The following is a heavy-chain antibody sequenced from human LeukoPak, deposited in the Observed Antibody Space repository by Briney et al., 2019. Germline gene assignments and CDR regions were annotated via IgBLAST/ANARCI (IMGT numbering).Heavy chain of an antibody. Sequence: GGSLRLSCAASGFTFSSYAMHWVRQAPGKGLEWVAVISYDGSNKYYADSVKGRFTISRDNSKNALYLQMNSLRVEDTAVYYCARDRATRGLDYWGQGTLVTVSS. V-gene: IGHV3-30-3*01. J-gene: IGHJ4*02. CDR3: ARDRATRGLDY. CDR1: GFTFSSYA. D-gene: IGHD5-12*01. CDR2: ISYDGSNK.